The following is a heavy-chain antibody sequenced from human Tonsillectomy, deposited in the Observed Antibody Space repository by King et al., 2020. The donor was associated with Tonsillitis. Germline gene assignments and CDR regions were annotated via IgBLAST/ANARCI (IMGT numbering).Heavy chain of an antibody. D-gene: IGHD2-2*01. CDR1: EYSFTNYW. Sequence: QLVQSGAEVKKPGESLKISCKSSEYSFTNYWIAWVRQMPGKGLEWMGIIYPDDSDTRYSPSFQGQVTFSADKSTNTAYLQWSSLKASDTDMYYCARQLRMPYYLDFWGQGTLVTVSS. CDR3: ARQLRMPYYLDF. V-gene: IGHV5-51*01. CDR2: IYPDDSDT. J-gene: IGHJ4*02.